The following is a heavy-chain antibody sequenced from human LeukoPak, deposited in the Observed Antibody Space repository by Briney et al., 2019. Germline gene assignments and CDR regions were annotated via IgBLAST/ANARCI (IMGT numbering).Heavy chain of an antibody. CDR2: INPKSGDT. CDR3: ARGFQRLEHWDWLDP. D-gene: IGHD6-25*01. V-gene: IGHV1-2*02. Sequence: SVKVSCKASGYTFTDYFLHWVRQAPGQRLEWMGWINPKSGDTKYVQKFQGRVTMTRVTSIATAYLELNRLRSDDTAVYYCARGFQRLEHWDWLDPWGQGTLVTVAS. J-gene: IGHJ5*02. CDR1: GYTFTDYF.